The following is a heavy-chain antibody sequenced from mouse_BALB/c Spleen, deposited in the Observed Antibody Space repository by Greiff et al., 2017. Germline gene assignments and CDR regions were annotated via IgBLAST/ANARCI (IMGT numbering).Heavy chain of an antibody. CDR1: GFTFSSYA. CDR3: ARETGSTMITTWFAY. J-gene: IGHJ3*01. Sequence: EVKLMESGGGLVKPGGSLKLSCAASGFTFSSYAMSWVRQTPEKRLEWVASISSGGSTYYPDSVKGRFTISRDNARNILYLQMSSLRSEDTAMYYCARETGSTMITTWFAYWGQGTLVTVSA. CDR2: ISSGGST. D-gene: IGHD2-4*01. V-gene: IGHV5-6-5*01.